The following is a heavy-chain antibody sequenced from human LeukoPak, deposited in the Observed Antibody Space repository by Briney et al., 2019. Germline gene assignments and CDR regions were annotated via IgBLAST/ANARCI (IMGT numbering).Heavy chain of an antibody. D-gene: IGHD2-21*02. CDR2: IYYSGST. CDR1: GDSTSSDRYY. Sequence: PSETLSLTCTISGDSTSSDRYYGGWVRQPPGKGLEWIGNIYYSGSTYYNPSLKSRVTMSIDTSKNQFSLSLASVTAADMAIYYCARDNVVTATGWFDPWGQGTLVTVSS. J-gene: IGHJ5*02. V-gene: IGHV4-39*07. CDR3: ARDNVVTATGWFDP.